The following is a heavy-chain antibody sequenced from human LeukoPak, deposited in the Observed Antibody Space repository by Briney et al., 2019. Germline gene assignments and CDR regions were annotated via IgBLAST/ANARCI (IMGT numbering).Heavy chain of an antibody. CDR2: IYYSGST. Sequence: SETLSLTCTVSGGSISSYYWSWIRQPPGKGLEWIGYIYYSGSTNYIPSLKSRVTISVDTSKNQFSLKLSSVTAADTAVYYCARASGGTTRVDYWGQGTLVTVSS. D-gene: IGHD3-10*01. J-gene: IGHJ4*02. CDR3: ARASGGTTRVDY. V-gene: IGHV4-59*01. CDR1: GGSISSYY.